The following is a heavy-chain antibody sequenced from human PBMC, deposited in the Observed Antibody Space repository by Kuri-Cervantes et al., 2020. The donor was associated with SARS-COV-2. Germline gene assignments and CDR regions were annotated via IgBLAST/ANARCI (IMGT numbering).Heavy chain of an antibody. CDR3: ARVSYYDSSRDY. J-gene: IGHJ4*02. D-gene: IGHD3-22*01. CDR2: IYESGDT. Sequence: SETLSLTCTVSGASISSSTYYWGWIRQSPGKGLEWLGSIYESGDTYYSSSLKSRVTISVDTSKNQFSLKLSSVTAADTAVYYCARVSYYDSSRDYWGQGTLVTVSS. V-gene: IGHV4-39*07. CDR1: GASISSSTYY.